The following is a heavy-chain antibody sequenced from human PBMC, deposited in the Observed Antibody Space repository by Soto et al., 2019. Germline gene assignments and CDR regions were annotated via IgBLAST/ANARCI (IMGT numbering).Heavy chain of an antibody. V-gene: IGHV1-46*03. J-gene: IGHJ4*02. D-gene: IGHD3-10*01. Sequence: QVQLVQSGAEVKKPGASVKVSCKASGYTFTSYYMHWVRQAPGQGLEWMGIINPSGGSTSYAQKFQGRVTLTRDTSTSTVYMELSSLRSEDTAVYYCARVRDYYGSGSYAVDYWGQGTLGTVSS. CDR3: ARVRDYYGSGSYAVDY. CDR2: INPSGGST. CDR1: GYTFTSYY.